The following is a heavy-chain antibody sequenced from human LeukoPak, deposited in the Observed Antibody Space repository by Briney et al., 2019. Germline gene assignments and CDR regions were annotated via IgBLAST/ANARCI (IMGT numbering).Heavy chain of an antibody. V-gene: IGHV4-4*02. CDR3: ARASLGDYYGGD. CDR2: IYHSGST. CDR1: GFTFSNAW. Sequence: GSLRLSCAASGFTFSNAWMSWVRQPPGKGLEWIGEIYHSGSTNYNPSLKSRVTISVDKSKNQFSLKLSSVTAADTAVYYCARASLGDYYGGDRGQETLVTVSS. J-gene: IGHJ4*02. D-gene: IGHD4-23*01.